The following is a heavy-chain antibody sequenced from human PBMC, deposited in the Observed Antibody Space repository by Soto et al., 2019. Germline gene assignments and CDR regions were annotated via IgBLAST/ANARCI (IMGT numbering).Heavy chain of an antibody. V-gene: IGHV4-38-2*01. CDR3: ARAPPLGANWFDP. Sequence: PSETLSLTCAVSGYSISSGYHWGWIRQPPGKGLEWIGSIYHSGSTYYNPSLKSRVTISVDTSKNQFSLKLSSVTAADTAVYYCARAPPLGANWFDPWGQGTLVTVSS. J-gene: IGHJ5*02. CDR1: GYSISSGYH. D-gene: IGHD1-26*01. CDR2: IYHSGST.